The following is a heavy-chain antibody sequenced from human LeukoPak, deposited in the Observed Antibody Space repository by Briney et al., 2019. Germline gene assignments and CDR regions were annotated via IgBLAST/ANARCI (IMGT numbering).Heavy chain of an antibody. J-gene: IGHJ4*02. D-gene: IGHD4-17*01. V-gene: IGHV4-59*01. CDR2: IYYSGST. CDR1: GGSISSYY. Sequence: KASETLSLTCTVSGGSISSYYWSWIRQPPGKGLEWIGYIYYSGSTNYNPSLKSRVTISVDTSKNQFSLKLSSVTAADTAVYYCARVYGDPGTIDYWGQGTLVTVSS. CDR3: ARVYGDPGTIDY.